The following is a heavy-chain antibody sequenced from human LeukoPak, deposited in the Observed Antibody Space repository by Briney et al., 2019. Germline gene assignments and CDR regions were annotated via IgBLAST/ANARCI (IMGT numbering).Heavy chain of an antibody. D-gene: IGHD1-26*01. J-gene: IGHJ3*02. V-gene: IGHV4-30-4*01. CDR2: IYYSGST. CDR3: ARSRGGSYYGDASDI. CDR1: GGSIRSGDYY. Sequence: SQTLSLTCTVSGGSIRSGDYYWSWIRQPPGKGLEWIGYIYYSGSTYYKPSLKSRVSISLDTSKNQSSLKLSSVTAADTAVYYCARSRGGSYYGDASDIWGQGTMVTVSS.